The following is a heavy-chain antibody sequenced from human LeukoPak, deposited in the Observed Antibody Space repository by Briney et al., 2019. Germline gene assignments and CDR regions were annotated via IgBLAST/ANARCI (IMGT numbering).Heavy chain of an antibody. J-gene: IGHJ1*01. Sequence: GGSLRLSCAASGFTFSSYAMSWVRQAPGKGLEWVSVISGSGGSTHYADSVKGRFTISRDNAKDSLYLQMNNLGAEDTAVYYCAKGHTYGMTWGQGTLVTVSS. CDR2: ISGSGGST. D-gene: IGHD5-18*01. CDR1: GFTFSSYA. V-gene: IGHV3-23*01. CDR3: AKGHTYGMT.